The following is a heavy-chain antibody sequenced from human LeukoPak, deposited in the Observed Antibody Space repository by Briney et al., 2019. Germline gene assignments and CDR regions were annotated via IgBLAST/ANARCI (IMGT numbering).Heavy chain of an antibody. Sequence: PGGSLRLSCAASGFTFSDSDMTGIRRAPGKGLEGGSYIISSWRAKYYADSLKGRFPLSKAKGTNSLYMQMDSLRDEETAMYSCARHPYYYDSTDYFKSFHNWGQGTLVTVSS. J-gene: IGHJ4*02. CDR2: IISSWRAK. CDR1: GFTFSDSD. V-gene: IGHV3-11*01. CDR3: ARHPYYYDSTDYFKSFHN. D-gene: IGHD3-22*01.